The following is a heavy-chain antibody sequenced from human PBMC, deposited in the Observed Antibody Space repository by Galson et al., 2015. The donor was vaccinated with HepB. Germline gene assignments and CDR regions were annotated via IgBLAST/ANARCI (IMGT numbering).Heavy chain of an antibody. J-gene: IGHJ6*03. CDR2: ISAYNGNT. V-gene: IGHV1-18*01. D-gene: IGHD3-10*01. CDR1: GYTFTSYG. CDR3: ARGVMVQGVIRFHYYYYMDV. Sequence: SVKVSCKVSGYTFTSYGISWVRQAPGQGLEWMGWISAYNGNTKYSQKFQGRVTITRDTSASTAYMELSSLRSEDTAVYYCARGVMVQGVIRFHYYYYMDVWGKGTTVTVSS.